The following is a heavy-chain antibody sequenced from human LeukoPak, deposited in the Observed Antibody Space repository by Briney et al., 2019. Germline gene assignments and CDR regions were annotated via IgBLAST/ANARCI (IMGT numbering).Heavy chain of an antibody. V-gene: IGHV3-21*01. CDR1: GFTFSSYS. CDR3: ARGYYDILTGYYTSWKDFDFDY. Sequence: PGGSLRLSCAASGFTFSSYSMNWVRQAPGKGLEWVSSISSSSSYIYYADSVKGRFTISRDNAKNSLYLQMNSLRAEDTAVYYCARGYYDILTGYYTSWKDFDFDYWGQGTLVTVSS. D-gene: IGHD3-9*01. J-gene: IGHJ4*02. CDR2: ISSSSSYI.